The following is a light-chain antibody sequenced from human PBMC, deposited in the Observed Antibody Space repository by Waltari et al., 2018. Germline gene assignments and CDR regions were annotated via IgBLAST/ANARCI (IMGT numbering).Light chain of an antibody. CDR3: MQALRTPNT. CDR2: LGS. J-gene: IGKJ2*01. V-gene: IGKV2-28*01. CDR1: QSLLHANGKNY. Sequence: EIVMTQSPLSLPVTPGEPASISCRSSQSLLHANGKNYVDWYVLKPGQSPRLLISLGSNRASGVPDRFIGIGSDTDFTLRISRVEAEDFGVYYCMQALRTPNTFGQGTKLEI.